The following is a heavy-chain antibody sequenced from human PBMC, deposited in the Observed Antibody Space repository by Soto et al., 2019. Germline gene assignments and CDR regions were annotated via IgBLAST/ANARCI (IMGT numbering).Heavy chain of an antibody. CDR2: IYYSGST. D-gene: IGHD1-26*01. J-gene: IGHJ5*02. CDR3: ERERGRLSWFAP. Sequence: SETLSLTCTVSGGSISSYCWGWIRQPPREGLEWIVCIYYSGSTNYNHSLKSRVTISVDTSKNPFSLKLSSVTAADTAVYYCERERGRLSWFAPWAPGTMVTLSS. V-gene: IGHV4-59*01. CDR1: GGSISSYC.